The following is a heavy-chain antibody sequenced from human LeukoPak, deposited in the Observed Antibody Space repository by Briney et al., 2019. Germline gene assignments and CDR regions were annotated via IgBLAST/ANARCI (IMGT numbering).Heavy chain of an antibody. Sequence: PGGSLRLSCAASGFTFSSYGMKWVRQAPRKRLEWVSYRSNRSDSIYYADSVKGRFTISRDNAENSLYLQINSLRDEEKAVDYFARAMRSGYDYWGQGALVTVS. D-gene: IGHD5-12*01. CDR3: ARAMRSGYDY. CDR2: RSNRSDSI. V-gene: IGHV3-48*02. J-gene: IGHJ4*02. CDR1: GFTFSSYG.